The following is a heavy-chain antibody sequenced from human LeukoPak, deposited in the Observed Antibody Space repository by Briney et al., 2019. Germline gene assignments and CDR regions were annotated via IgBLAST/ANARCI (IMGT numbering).Heavy chain of an antibody. CDR3: ARDRRGYTERDSYYFDY. V-gene: IGHV4-39*07. CDR2: IYHSGST. J-gene: IGHJ4*02. Sequence: PSETLSLTCTVSGGAITSSTDYWGWIRQPPGKGLEWVGSIYHSGSTYYNPSLKSRVTISVDTSQNQFSLKLSSVTAADTAVYYCARDRRGYTERDSYYFDYWGQGTLVTVSS. CDR1: GGAITSSTDY. D-gene: IGHD5-18*01.